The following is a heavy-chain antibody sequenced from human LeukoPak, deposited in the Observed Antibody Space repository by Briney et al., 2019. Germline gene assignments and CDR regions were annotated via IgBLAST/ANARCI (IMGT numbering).Heavy chain of an antibody. J-gene: IGHJ4*02. Sequence: GGSLRLSCAASGFTGSSQYMSWDRQAPGKGLEWVSVIYIGGSTYYADSVKDRFTISRDNSKNTLYLQMNSLRAEDTAVYYCARGGLGDYVWGSYPPDYWGQGTLVTVSS. CDR1: GFTGSSQY. V-gene: IGHV3-66*01. D-gene: IGHD3-16*02. CDR2: IYIGGST. CDR3: ARGGLGDYVWGSYPPDY.